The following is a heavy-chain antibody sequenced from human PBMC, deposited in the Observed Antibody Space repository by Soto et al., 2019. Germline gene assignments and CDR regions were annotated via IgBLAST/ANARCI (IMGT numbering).Heavy chain of an antibody. CDR2: IYYSGST. Sequence: TLSLTCTVSGGSISSGDYYWSWIRQPPGKGLEWIGYIYYSGSTYYNPSLKSRVTISVDTSKNQFSLKLSSVTAADTAVYYCARAGDILTGYYIGPLDYWGQGTLVTVSS. CDR3: ARAGDILTGYYIGPLDY. CDR1: GGSISSGDYY. V-gene: IGHV4-30-4*01. D-gene: IGHD3-9*01. J-gene: IGHJ4*02.